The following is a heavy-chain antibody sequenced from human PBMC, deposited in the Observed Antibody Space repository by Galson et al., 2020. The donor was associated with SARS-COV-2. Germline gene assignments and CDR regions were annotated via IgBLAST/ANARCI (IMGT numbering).Heavy chain of an antibody. J-gene: IGHJ4*02. CDR2: IDWDDDK. CDR1: GFSLRTSGMR. CDR3: ARCPTSSEVQSHFDY. Sequence: SGPTLVKPTQTLILTCTFSGFSLRTSGMRVSWIRQPLGKALEWLARIDWDDDKFYNTSLRTRLTISKDTSKNQVVLTMTNVDPVDTATYYCARCPTSSEVQSHFDYWGQGTLVTVSS. V-gene: IGHV2-70*04.